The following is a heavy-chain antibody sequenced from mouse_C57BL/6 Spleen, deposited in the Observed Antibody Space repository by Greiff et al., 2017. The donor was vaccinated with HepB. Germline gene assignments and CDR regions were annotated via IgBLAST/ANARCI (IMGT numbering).Heavy chain of an antibody. D-gene: IGHD1-1*01. CDR2: IYPGSGST. V-gene: IGHV1-55*01. CDR1: GYTFTSYW. J-gene: IGHJ1*03. CDR3: ARSDYYGSGWYFDV. Sequence: QVQLQQPGAELVKPGASVKMPCKASGYTFTSYWITWVKQRPGQGLEWIGDIYPGSGSTNYNEKFKSKATLTVDTSSSTAYMQLSSLTSEDSAVYYCARSDYYGSGWYFDVWGTGTTVTVSS.